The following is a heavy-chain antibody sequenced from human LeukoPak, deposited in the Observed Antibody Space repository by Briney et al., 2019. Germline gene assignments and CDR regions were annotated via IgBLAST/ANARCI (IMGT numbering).Heavy chain of an antibody. V-gene: IGHV4-34*01. Sequence: SETLSLTCAVYNGSFSGYYWSWIRQPPGKGLEWIGEINHSGSTNYNPSLKSRVTISIDTSKNQFSLKLSSVTAADTAVYYCARYIAVTAFDIWGPETMVTVSS. J-gene: IGHJ3*02. CDR2: INHSGST. D-gene: IGHD6-19*01. CDR3: ARYIAVTAFDI. CDR1: NGSFSGYY.